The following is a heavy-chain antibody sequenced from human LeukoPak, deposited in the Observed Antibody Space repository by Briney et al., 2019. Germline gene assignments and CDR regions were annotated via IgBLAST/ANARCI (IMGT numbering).Heavy chain of an antibody. CDR1: GFTFGSSW. Sequence: GGSLRLSCAASGFTFGSSWMHWFRQAPGQGLLWDSCINNDGTNSIYAHSVIGRFSMSSDTPRHTVYLQMNGLRAEDTAVYYCARGNIGPDLWGQGTLVTVSS. CDR3: ARGNIGPDL. V-gene: IGHV3-74*01. J-gene: IGHJ5*02. CDR2: INNDGTNS. D-gene: IGHD1/OR15-1a*01.